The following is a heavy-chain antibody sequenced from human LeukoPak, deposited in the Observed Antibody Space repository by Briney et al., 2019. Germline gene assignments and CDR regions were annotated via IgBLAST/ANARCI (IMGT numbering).Heavy chain of an antibody. J-gene: IGHJ5*02. CDR2: IYYSGST. CDR3: ARGTMMVGP. CDR1: GGSISNYY. V-gene: IGHV4-59*01. Sequence: SETLSLTCTVSGGSISNYYWSWIRHPPGKGLEWIGFIYYSGSTTYNPSLKSRATISVDTSKNQFSLKLSSVTAADTAVYYCARGTMMVGPWGQGTLVTVSS. D-gene: IGHD3-22*01.